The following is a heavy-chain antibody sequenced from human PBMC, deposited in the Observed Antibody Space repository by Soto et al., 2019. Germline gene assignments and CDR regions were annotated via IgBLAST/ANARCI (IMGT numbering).Heavy chain of an antibody. Sequence: SLTCAVYGGSISTFYWNWIRQPPGKGLEWIGDIYYSGSTNYNPSLKSRVTISVDTSKNHFSLKLISVTAADTAVYYCARGWRGSGSSYPFWGQGTLVTVSS. V-gene: IGHV4-59*01. CDR2: IYYSGST. D-gene: IGHD3-10*01. CDR1: GGSISTFY. J-gene: IGHJ4*02. CDR3: ARGWRGSGSSYPF.